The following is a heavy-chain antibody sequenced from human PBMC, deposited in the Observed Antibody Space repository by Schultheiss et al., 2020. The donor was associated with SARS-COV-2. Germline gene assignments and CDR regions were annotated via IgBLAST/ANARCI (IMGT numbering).Heavy chain of an antibody. Sequence: GGSLRLSCAASGFTFSNAWMSWVRQAPGKGLEWVGRIKSKTDGGTTDYAAPVKGRFTISRDNSKNTLYLQMNSLRAEDTAVYYCARDRVTTGMDAWGQGTTVTVSS. D-gene: IGHD1-1*01. CDR1: GFTFSNAW. CDR3: ARDRVTTGMDA. CDR2: IKSKTDGGTT. V-gene: IGHV3-15*01. J-gene: IGHJ6*02.